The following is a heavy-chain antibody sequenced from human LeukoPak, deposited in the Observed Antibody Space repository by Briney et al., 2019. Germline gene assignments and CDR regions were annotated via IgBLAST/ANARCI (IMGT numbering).Heavy chain of an antibody. D-gene: IGHD2-2*01. V-gene: IGHV4-4*07. Sequence: PSETLSLTCTVSGGSISSYYWSWIRQPAGKGLEWIGRIYTSGSTNYNPSLKSRVTMSVDTSKNQFSLKLSSVTAADTAVYYCARGEGSTSFNWFDPWGQGTLVTVSS. CDR2: IYTSGST. J-gene: IGHJ5*02. CDR3: ARGEGSTSFNWFDP. CDR1: GGSISSYY.